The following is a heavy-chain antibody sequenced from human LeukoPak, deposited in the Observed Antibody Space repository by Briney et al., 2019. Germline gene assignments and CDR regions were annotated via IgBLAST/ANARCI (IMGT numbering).Heavy chain of an antibody. CDR1: GFSVSSNS. D-gene: IGHD3-16*01. CDR2: LSAVGST. Sequence: PGGSLRLSCAASGFSVSSNSMSWVRQAPRTGLEWVSVLSAVGSTYYADSVKGRFTISRDNSKNTVYLQMNSLTADDTAIYYCARETGGWDAFDIWGQGTMVAVSS. J-gene: IGHJ3*02. CDR3: ARETGGWDAFDI. V-gene: IGHV3-66*01.